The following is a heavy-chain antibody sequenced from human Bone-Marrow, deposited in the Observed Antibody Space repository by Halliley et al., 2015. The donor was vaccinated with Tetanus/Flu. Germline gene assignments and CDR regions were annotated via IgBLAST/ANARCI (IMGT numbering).Heavy chain of an antibody. V-gene: IGHV4-59*01. CDR2: IYNSGTT. CDR3: ARGNPDNARGWYCRQMIDY. D-gene: IGHD6-19*01. Sequence: GLVKPSETLSLTCTVSGGSISSYYWTWIRQPPGKGLEWIGYIYNSGTTNYSPSLKSRVTISVDTSKNKFSLKLRSVTAADTAVYYCARGNPDNARGWYCRQMIDYWGQGTLVSVSS. CDR1: GGSISSYY. J-gene: IGHJ4*02.